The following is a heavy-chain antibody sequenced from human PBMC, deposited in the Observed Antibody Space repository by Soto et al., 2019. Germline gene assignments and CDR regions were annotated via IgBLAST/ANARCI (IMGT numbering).Heavy chain of an antibody. CDR2: ISWNSGSI. V-gene: IGHV3-9*01. J-gene: IGHJ4*02. D-gene: IGHD6-13*01. Sequence: GGSLRLSCAASGFTFDDYAMHWVRQAPGKGLEWVSGISWNSGSIGYADSVKGRFTISRDNAKNSLYLQMNSLRAGDTALYYCAKMEAAAGTRGGYWGQGTLVTVSS. CDR1: GFTFDDYA. CDR3: AKMEAAAGTRGGY.